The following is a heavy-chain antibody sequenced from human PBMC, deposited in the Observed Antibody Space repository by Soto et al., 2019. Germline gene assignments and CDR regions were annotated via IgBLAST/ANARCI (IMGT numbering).Heavy chain of an antibody. V-gene: IGHV1-69*01. CDR1: GGTFSSYA. Sequence: QVQLVQSGAEVKKPGSSVKVSCKASGGTFSSYAISWVRQAPGQGLEWMGGIIPIFGTANYAQKCQGRVTITADESTSTAYMELSSLRSEDTAVYYCARRIGYSSGWEYYFDYWGQGTLVTVSS. D-gene: IGHD6-19*01. CDR3: ARRIGYSSGWEYYFDY. J-gene: IGHJ4*02. CDR2: IIPIFGTA.